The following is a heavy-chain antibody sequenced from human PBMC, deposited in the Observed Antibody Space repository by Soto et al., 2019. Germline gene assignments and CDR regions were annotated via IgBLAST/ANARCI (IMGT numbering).Heavy chain of an antibody. CDR2: IHYSGKT. V-gene: IGHV4-59*08. J-gene: IGHJ4*02. CDR1: GDSISTYH. D-gene: IGHD3-22*01. Sequence: SETLSLTCSVSGDSISTYHWSWIRQPPGKGLEWIGYIHYSGKTDYNSSLKSRVTISVDTSKNQFSLNLSSVTAADSAVYYCARHSAAHSRGYPKSYFEYWGQGALVTVSP. CDR3: ARHSAAHSRGYPKSYFEY.